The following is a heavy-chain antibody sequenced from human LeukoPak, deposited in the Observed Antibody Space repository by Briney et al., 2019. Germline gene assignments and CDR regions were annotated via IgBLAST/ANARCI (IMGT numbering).Heavy chain of an antibody. J-gene: IGHJ4*02. D-gene: IGHD6-19*01. V-gene: IGHV4-61*05. CDR1: GGSISSSSYY. Sequence: SETLYLTCTVSGGSISSSSYYWGWIRHPPGKGLEWIGYIHYSGATNYNPTLKSRVIMSVDTSRNQFSLNLYSVTAADTDMYYCARHSSGWHIDFWGQGTLVTVSS. CDR2: IHYSGAT. CDR3: ARHSSGWHIDF.